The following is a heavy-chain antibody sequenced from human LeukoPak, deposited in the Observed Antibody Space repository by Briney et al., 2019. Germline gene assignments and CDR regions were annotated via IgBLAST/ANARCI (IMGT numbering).Heavy chain of an antibody. Sequence: GGSLRLSCAASGFIFSTYEMNWVRQAPGKGLEWVSYISSSGSTIYYADSVQGRFTISRDNAKNSLYLQMHSLRAEDTAVYYCARADYMDVWGKGTTVTISS. CDR3: ARADYMDV. V-gene: IGHV3-48*03. CDR1: GFIFSTYE. J-gene: IGHJ6*03. CDR2: ISSSGSTI.